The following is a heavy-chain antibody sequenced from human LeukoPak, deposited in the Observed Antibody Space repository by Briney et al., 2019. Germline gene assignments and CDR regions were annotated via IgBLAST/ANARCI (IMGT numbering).Heavy chain of an antibody. Sequence: GGSLRLSCAASGITVSSNYRSWVRQAPGKGLEWVAAISVSGGTTYYADSLKGGFTISTDNSKNTPYLQMNSLRAEDTAVYYCARHYGSGSYYPSYWGKGPLVTVSS. J-gene: IGHJ4*02. CDR2: ISVSGGTT. D-gene: IGHD1-26*01. CDR1: GITVSSNY. V-gene: IGHV3-23*01. CDR3: ARHYGSGSYYPSY.